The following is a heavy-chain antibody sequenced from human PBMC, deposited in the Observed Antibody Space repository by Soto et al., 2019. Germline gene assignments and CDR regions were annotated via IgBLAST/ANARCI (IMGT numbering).Heavy chain of an antibody. J-gene: IGHJ6*02. Sequence: SETLSLTCTVSGGSISSGGDYWSWIRQHPGKGLEWIGYIYYSGSTYYNPSLKSRVTISVDTSKNQFSLKLSSVTAADTAVYYCATSNWNYFGMDVWGQGTTVTVSS. CDR1: GGSISSGGDY. V-gene: IGHV4-31*03. CDR3: ATSNWNYFGMDV. CDR2: IYYSGST. D-gene: IGHD1-20*01.